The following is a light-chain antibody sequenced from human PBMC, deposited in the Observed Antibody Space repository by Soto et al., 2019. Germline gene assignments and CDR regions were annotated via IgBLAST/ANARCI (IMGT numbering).Light chain of an antibody. CDR1: SSDVGGYNY. J-gene: IGLJ1*01. Sequence: QSALTQPASVYGSPGQSITISCTGTSSDVGGYNYVSWYQQHPGKAPKLMIYEVSNRPSGVSNRSSGSKSGNTASLTISGLQAEDEADYYCSSYTSSSVRVFGTGTKLTVL. CDR3: SSYTSSSVRV. CDR2: EVS. V-gene: IGLV2-14*01.